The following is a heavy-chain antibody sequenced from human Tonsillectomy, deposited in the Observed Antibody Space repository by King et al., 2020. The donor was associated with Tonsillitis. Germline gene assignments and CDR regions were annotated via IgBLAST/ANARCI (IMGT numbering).Heavy chain of an antibody. D-gene: IGHD2-2*02. J-gene: IGHJ5*02. V-gene: IGHV4-31*03. CDR2: IYYNGSA. CDR1: SGSISSGGFY. CDR3: ARLCTTSCYRVVGWFDP. Sequence: HVQLQESGPGLVKPSQTLSLTCTLSSGSISSGGFYWSWIRQHPGKGLEWVGYIYYNGSAYYNPSLKSRLTISVDTSKNQFSLKLRSVTAADTAVYYCARLCTTSCYRVVGWFDPWGQGTLVTVSS.